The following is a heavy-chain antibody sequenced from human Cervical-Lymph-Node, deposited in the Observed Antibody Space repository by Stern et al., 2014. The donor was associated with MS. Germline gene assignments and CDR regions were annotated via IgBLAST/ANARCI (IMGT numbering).Heavy chain of an antibody. CDR1: GGTFSSQT. Sequence: QMQLVQSGAEVKEPGASVKVSCKASGGTFSSQTVAWVRQARGQGLQWMGTIIPMFGLTTYKQSFQDRITLTADKATGTAFLDLNSLTSDDTAVYYCARVRASAGVYYAMDVWGQGTPVIVSS. V-gene: IGHV1-69*09. J-gene: IGHJ6*02. CDR3: ARVRASAGVYYAMDV. CDR2: IIPMFGLT. D-gene: IGHD3-10*01.